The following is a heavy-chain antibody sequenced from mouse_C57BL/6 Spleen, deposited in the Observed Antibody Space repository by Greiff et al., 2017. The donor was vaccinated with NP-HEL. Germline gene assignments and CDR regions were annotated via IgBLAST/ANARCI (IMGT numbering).Heavy chain of an antibody. Sequence: VKVVESGPGLVAPSQSLSITCTVSGFSLTSYGVSWVRQPPGKGLEWLGVIWGDGSTNYHSALISRLSISKDNSKSQVFLKLNSLQTDDTATYYCAKSITTVVATYWYFDVWGTGTTVTVSS. J-gene: IGHJ1*03. CDR2: IWGDGST. D-gene: IGHD1-1*01. CDR3: AKSITTVVATYWYFDV. V-gene: IGHV2-3*01. CDR1: GFSLTSYG.